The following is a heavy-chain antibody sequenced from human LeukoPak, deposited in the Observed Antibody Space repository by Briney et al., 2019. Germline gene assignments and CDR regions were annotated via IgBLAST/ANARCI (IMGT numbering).Heavy chain of an antibody. Sequence: GGSLRHSCTASGFTFSSYDMHWVRQAPGKGLEWVAVISYDGSNKYYADSVKGRFTISRDNSKNTLYLQMNSLRAEDTAVYYCAKDMGHFGVVNSWGQGTLVTVSS. D-gene: IGHD3-3*01. J-gene: IGHJ5*02. V-gene: IGHV3-30*18. CDR3: AKDMGHFGVVNS. CDR2: ISYDGSNK. CDR1: GFTFSSYD.